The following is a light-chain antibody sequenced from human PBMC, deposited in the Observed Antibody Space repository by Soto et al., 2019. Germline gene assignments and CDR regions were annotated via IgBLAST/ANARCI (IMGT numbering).Light chain of an antibody. V-gene: IGLV2-14*03. CDR2: DVN. Sequence: QSVLTQPASVSGSPGQSITISCTGTSSDVGGYNYVSWYQHHPGKAPKLMIYDVNNRPSGVSNRFSGSKSGNTASLTISGLQAEDEADYFCCSYTTSSTPYVFGTGTKLPS. CDR3: CSYTTSSTPYV. CDR1: SSDVGGYNY. J-gene: IGLJ1*01.